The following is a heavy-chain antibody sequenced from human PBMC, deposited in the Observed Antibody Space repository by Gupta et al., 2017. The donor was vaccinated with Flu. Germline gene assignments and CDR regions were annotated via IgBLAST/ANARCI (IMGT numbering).Heavy chain of an antibody. V-gene: IGHV3-23*01. CDR3: AKATAGQYYFFGMDV. D-gene: IGHD6-13*01. J-gene: IGHJ6*02. CDR2: ISGSGDRT. CDR1: GFTFSSYV. Sequence: EVQLLESGGGLVQPGGSLRLSCAASGFTFSSYVMSWVRQAPGKGLGWVSGISGSGDRTYHADSVKGRFTISRDKSKNTLYLQVDSLRAEDTAVYYCAKATAGQYYFFGMDVWGQVTTVTVSS.